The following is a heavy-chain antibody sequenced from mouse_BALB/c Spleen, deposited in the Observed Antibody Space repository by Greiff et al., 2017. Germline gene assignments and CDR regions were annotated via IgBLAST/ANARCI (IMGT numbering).Heavy chain of an antibody. CDR2: IWSGGST. Sequence: VQGVESGPGLVQPSQSLSITCTVSGFSLTSYGVHWVRQSPGKGLEWLGVIWSGGSTDYNAAFISRLSISKDNSKSQVFFKRNSLQANDTAIYYCARHYGNNEGFAYWGQGTLVTVSA. CDR1: GFSLTSYG. D-gene: IGHD2-1*01. V-gene: IGHV2-2*02. CDR3: ARHYGNNEGFAY. J-gene: IGHJ3*01.